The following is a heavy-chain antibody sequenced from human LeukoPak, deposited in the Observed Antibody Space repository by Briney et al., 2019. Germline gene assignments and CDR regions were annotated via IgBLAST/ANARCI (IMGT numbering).Heavy chain of an antibody. J-gene: IGHJ4*02. D-gene: IGHD3-9*01. CDR1: GFTFSSYG. Sequence: GGSLRLSCAASGFTFSSYGMSWVRQAPGKGLEWVSAISGSGGSTYYADSVKGRFTISRDNSKNTLYLQMNSLRAEDTAVYYRAKEASGYPIPPLGFDYWGQGTLVTVSS. CDR2: ISGSGGST. V-gene: IGHV3-23*01. CDR3: AKEASGYPIPPLGFDY.